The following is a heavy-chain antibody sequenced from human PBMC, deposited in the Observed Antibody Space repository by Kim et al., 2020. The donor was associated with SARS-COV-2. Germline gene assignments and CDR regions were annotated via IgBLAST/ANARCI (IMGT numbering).Heavy chain of an antibody. J-gene: IGHJ5*02. Sequence: SETLSLTCAVYGGSFSGYYWSWIRQPPGKGLEWIGEINHSGSTNYNPSLKSRVTISVDTSKNQFSLKLSSVTAADTAVYYCARRKSTRQLVHNWFDPWGQGTLVTVSS. CDR2: INHSGST. CDR1: GGSFSGYY. D-gene: IGHD6-13*01. CDR3: ARRKSTRQLVHNWFDP. V-gene: IGHV4-34*01.